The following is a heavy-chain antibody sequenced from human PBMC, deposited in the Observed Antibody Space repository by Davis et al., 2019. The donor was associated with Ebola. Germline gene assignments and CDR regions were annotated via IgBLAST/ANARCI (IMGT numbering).Heavy chain of an antibody. CDR2: INPNSGGT. Sequence: AASVKVSCKASGYTFTSYYLHWVRQAPGQGLEWMGRINPNSGGTNYAQRFQDRVTMTRDTSISTVYLELRRLRSDDTAVYYCARGTNCTSASCYVYWGQGTLLTVSS. CDR3: ARGTNCTSASCYVY. J-gene: IGHJ4*02. V-gene: IGHV1-2*06. CDR1: GYTFTSYY. D-gene: IGHD2-2*01.